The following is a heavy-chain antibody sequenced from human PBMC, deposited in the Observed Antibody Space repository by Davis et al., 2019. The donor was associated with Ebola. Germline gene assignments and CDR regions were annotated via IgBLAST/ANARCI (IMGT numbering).Heavy chain of an antibody. CDR3: ARSPPLWDDYVWGSAQTTNWFDP. J-gene: IGHJ5*02. Sequence: PSETLSLTCTVSGGSISSYYWSWIRQPPGKGLEWIGYIYYSGSTNYNPSLKSRVTISVDTSKNQFSLKLSSVTAADTAVYYCARSPPLWDDYVWGSAQTTNWFDPWGQGTLVTVSS. D-gene: IGHD3-16*01. CDR2: IYYSGST. CDR1: GGSISSYY. V-gene: IGHV4-59*01.